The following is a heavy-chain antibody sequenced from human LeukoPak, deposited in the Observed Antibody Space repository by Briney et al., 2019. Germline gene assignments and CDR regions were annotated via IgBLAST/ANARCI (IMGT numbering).Heavy chain of an antibody. D-gene: IGHD6-13*01. V-gene: IGHV4-30-2*01. J-gene: IGHJ6*02. CDR1: GGSISSGGYS. Sequence: PSETLSLTCAVSGGSISSGGYSWSWIRQPPGKGLEWIGYIYHSGSTYYNPSLKSRVTISVDRSKNQFSLKLSSVTAADTAVYYCARSWYYGYGMDVWGQGTTVTVSS. CDR2: IYHSGST. CDR3: ARSWYYGYGMDV.